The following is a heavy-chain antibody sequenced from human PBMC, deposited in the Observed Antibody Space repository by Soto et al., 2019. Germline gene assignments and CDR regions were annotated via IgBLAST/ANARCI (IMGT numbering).Heavy chain of an antibody. D-gene: IGHD3-3*01. J-gene: IGHJ4*02. CDR3: ARGQDFWSGYPFDY. CDR2: INHSGST. CDR1: VGSFSGYY. Sequence: PSETLSLTCAVYVGSFSGYYWTWIRQPPGKGLEWIGEINHSGSTKYNPSLKSRVTISVDTSKNQFSLNLSSVTAADTAVYYCARGQDFWSGYPFDYWGQGTPVTVSS. V-gene: IGHV4-34*01.